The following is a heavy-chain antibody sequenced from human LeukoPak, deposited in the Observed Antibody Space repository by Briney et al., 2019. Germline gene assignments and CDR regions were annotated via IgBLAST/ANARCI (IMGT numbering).Heavy chain of an antibody. J-gene: IGHJ4*02. V-gene: IGHV4-30-4*01. CDR1: GGSISTNDYF. CDR3: ARAPLATATSDYFDL. Sequence: SQTLSLTCTVSGGSISTNDYFWSWIRQSPEKGLEWIGYIHYSGITKSNPSLESRLTLSVDTSKNQLSLRLTSVTAADTAVYYCARAPLATATSDYFDLWGLGTLVTVSS. CDR2: IHYSGIT. D-gene: IGHD4-17*01.